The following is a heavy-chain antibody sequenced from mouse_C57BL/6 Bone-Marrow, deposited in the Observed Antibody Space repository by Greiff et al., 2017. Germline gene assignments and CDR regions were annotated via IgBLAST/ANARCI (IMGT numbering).Heavy chain of an antibody. Sequence: VQLKQSGPELVKPGASVKMSCKASGYTFTDYNMHWVKQSHGKSLEWIGYINPNNGGTSYNQKFKGKATLTVNKSSSTAYMELRSLTSEDSAVYYCARRFFYYGSSYDYWGQGTTLTVSS. D-gene: IGHD1-1*01. J-gene: IGHJ2*01. CDR2: INPNNGGT. V-gene: IGHV1-22*01. CDR1: GYTFTDYN. CDR3: ARRFFYYGSSYDY.